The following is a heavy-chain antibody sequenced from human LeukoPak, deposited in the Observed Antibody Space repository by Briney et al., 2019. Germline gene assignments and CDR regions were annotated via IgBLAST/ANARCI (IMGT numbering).Heavy chain of an antibody. Sequence: ASVKVSCKVSGYTLTELSMHWVRQAPGQGLEWMGIITPSGGTTNYAQKFQGRITMTRDTSTSTVYMELSSLTSDDTAVYYCARGRGIEVAGDGFAWWGQGTLVTVSS. CDR3: ARGRGIEVAGDGFAW. J-gene: IGHJ4*02. D-gene: IGHD6-19*01. CDR2: ITPSGGTT. V-gene: IGHV1-46*01. CDR1: GYTLTELS.